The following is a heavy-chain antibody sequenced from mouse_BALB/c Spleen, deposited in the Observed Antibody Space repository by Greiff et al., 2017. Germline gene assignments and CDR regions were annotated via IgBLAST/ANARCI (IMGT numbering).Heavy chain of an antibody. D-gene: IGHD3-1*01. Sequence: EVQLVESGGGLVQPGGSLKLSCAASGFTFSSYTMSWVRQTPEKRLEWVAYISNGGGSTYYPDTVKGRFTISRDNAKNTLYLQMSSLKSEDTAMYYCARELGDEDAMDYWGQGTSVTVSS. CDR2: ISNGGGST. CDR3: ARELGDEDAMDY. J-gene: IGHJ4*01. CDR1: GFTFSSYT. V-gene: IGHV5-12-2*01.